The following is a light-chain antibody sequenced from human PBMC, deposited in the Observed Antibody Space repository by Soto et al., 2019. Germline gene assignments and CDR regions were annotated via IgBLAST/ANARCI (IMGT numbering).Light chain of an antibody. CDR2: GAS. Sequence: EIVMTQSPATLSVSPGERATLSCRASQSVSSDLAWYQQKPGQAPRLLMYGASTRATAIPARFSGSGSGADFTLTISRLEPEDFAVYYCQQYNNWPRTFGQGTKVDIK. CDR1: QSVSSD. V-gene: IGKV3-15*01. J-gene: IGKJ1*01. CDR3: QQYNNWPRT.